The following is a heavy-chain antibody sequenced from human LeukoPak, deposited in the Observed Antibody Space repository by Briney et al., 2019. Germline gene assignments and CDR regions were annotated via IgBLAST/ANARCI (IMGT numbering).Heavy chain of an antibody. Sequence: GGSLRLSRAASGFTLSSYSMNWVRQAPGKGLEWVSFISTSSSYIYYADSVKGRFIISRDNARKSLYLQMNSLRAEDTAVYYCARATRGGYDGYFDYWGQGTLVTVSS. J-gene: IGHJ4*02. CDR1: GFTLSSYS. V-gene: IGHV3-21*01. D-gene: IGHD5-12*01. CDR3: ARATRGGYDGYFDY. CDR2: ISTSSSYI.